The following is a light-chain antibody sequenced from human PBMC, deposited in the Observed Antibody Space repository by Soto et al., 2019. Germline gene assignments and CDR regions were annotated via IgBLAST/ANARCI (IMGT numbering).Light chain of an antibody. CDR3: QQYSTSPIT. Sequence: EIVLTQPPGTLSLSRGERATLSCRASQSVSSSYLAWYQQKPGQAPRLLIYGASSRATGIPDRFSGSGSGTDFTLTISSLQAEDVAVYYCQQYSTSPITFGQGTRLEIK. V-gene: IGKV3-20*01. CDR2: GAS. CDR1: QSVSSSY. J-gene: IGKJ5*01.